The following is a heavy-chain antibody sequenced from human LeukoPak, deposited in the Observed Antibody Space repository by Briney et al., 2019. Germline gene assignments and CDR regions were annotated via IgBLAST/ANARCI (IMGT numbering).Heavy chain of an antibody. J-gene: IGHJ3*02. V-gene: IGHV5-51*01. CDR3: ARRRDYDILTGYAFDI. CDR1: GYSFTSYW. D-gene: IGHD3-9*01. Sequence: GESLKISCKGSGYSFTSYWIGWVRQMPGKGLEWMGIIYPGDSDTRYSPSFQGQVTISADKSISTAYLQWSSLKASDTAMYYCARRRDYDILTGYAFDIWGQGTMVTVS. CDR2: IYPGDSDT.